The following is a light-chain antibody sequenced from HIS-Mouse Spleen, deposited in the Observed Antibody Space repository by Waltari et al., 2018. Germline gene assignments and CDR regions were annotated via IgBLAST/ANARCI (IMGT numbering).Light chain of an antibody. V-gene: IGKV1-9*01. Sequence: IQLTRSPSFLSASVGDRVPTTCRPSQGISSYLAWYQQKPGKAPKLLIYAASTLQSGVPSRFSGSGSGTEFTLTISSLQPEDFATYYCQQLNSYPPTFGQGTKVEIK. CDR1: QGISSY. J-gene: IGKJ1*01. CDR3: QQLNSYPPT. CDR2: AAS.